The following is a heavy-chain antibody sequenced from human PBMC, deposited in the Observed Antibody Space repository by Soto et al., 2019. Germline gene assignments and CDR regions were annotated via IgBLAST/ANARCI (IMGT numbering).Heavy chain of an antibody. D-gene: IGHD2-15*01. CDR3: ARGWTVVYYFDY. J-gene: IGHJ4*02. V-gene: IGHV3-21*01. CDR1: GFTFSSYS. Sequence: LSLTCAASGFTFSSYSMNWVRQAPGKGLEWVSSISSSSSYIYYADSVKGRFTISRDNAKNSLYLQMNSLRAEDTAVYYCARGWTVVYYFDYWGQGTLVTVSS. CDR2: ISSSSSYI.